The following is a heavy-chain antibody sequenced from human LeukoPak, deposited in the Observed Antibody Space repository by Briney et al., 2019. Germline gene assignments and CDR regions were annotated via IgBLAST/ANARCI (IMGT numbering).Heavy chain of an antibody. CDR2: ISSSSSYI. CDR3: ARVYSFSLLLRFFDGMDV. CDR1: GFTFSSYS. D-gene: IGHD2-15*01. J-gene: IGHJ6*02. Sequence: PGGSLRLSCAASGFTFSSYSMNWVRQAPGKGLEWVSSISSSSSYIYYADSVEGRFTISRDNAKNSLYLQMNSLRAEDTAVYYCARVYSFSLLLRFFDGMDVWGQGTTVTVSS. V-gene: IGHV3-21*01.